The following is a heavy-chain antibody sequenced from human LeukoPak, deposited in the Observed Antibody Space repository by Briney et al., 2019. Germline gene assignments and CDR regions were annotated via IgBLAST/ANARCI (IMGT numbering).Heavy chain of an antibody. Sequence: GGSLRLSCAASGFTFDDYAMHWVRQAPGKGLEWVSGISWNSGSIGYADSVKGRFTISRDNAKNSLYLQMNSLRAEDTALYYCAKDIGGGDTAMVIDYWGQGTLVTVSS. D-gene: IGHD5-18*01. CDR2: ISWNSGSI. CDR1: GFTFDDYA. CDR3: AKDIGGGDTAMVIDY. J-gene: IGHJ4*02. V-gene: IGHV3-9*01.